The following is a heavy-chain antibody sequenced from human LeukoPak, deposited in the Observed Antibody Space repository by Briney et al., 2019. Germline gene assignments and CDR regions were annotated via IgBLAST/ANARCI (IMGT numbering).Heavy chain of an antibody. J-gene: IGHJ4*02. Sequence: GGSLRLSCAASGFTFSNYGMSWVRQAPGKGLGLVSYISSSCSSIIYYAYSVKVRLTISRDSAKNSLYLQMYSLRVEDTAVYYCVGSANLADWGQGTLVTVSS. V-gene: IGHV3-48*01. CDR2: ISSSCSSII. CDR3: VGSANLAD. D-gene: IGHD4/OR15-4a*01. CDR1: GFTFSNYG.